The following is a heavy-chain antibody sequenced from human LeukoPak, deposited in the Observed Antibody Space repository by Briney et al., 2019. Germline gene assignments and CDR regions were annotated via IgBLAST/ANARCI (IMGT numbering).Heavy chain of an antibody. CDR2: ISSSSSYI. CDR1: GFTFSSYS. CDR3: ARDKAGWLVPGY. Sequence: GGSLRLSCAASGFTFSSYSMNWVRQAPGKGLEWVSSISSSSSYIYYADSVKGRFTISRDNAKNSLYLQMNSLRAEDTAVYYCARDKAGWLVPGYWGQGTLVTVSS. J-gene: IGHJ4*02. D-gene: IGHD6-19*01. V-gene: IGHV3-21*01.